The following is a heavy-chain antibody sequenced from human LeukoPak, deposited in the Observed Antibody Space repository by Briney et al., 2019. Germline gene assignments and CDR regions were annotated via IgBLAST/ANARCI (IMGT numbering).Heavy chain of an antibody. Sequence: PSETLSLTCAVYGGSFSGYYWSWIRQPPGKGLEWIGEINHSGSTNYNPSLKSRVTISVDTSKNQFSLKLSSVTAADTAVYYCARGEAAAAADWYFDLWGRGTLVTVSS. CDR3: ARGEAAAAADWYFDL. D-gene: IGHD6-13*01. J-gene: IGHJ2*01. V-gene: IGHV4-34*01. CDR2: INHSGST. CDR1: GGSFSGYY.